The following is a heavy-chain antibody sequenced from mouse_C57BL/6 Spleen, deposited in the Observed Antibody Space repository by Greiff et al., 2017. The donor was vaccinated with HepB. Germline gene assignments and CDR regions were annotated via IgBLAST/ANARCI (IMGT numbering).Heavy chain of an antibody. Sequence: QVQPQQPGTELVKPGASVKLSCKASGYTFTSYWMHWVKQRPGQGLEWIGNINPSNGGTNYNEKFKSKATLTVDKSSSTAYMQLSSLTSEDSAVYYCARLGGYGNNWYFDVWGTGTTVTVSS. D-gene: IGHD2-1*01. V-gene: IGHV1-53*01. CDR3: ARLGGYGNNWYFDV. J-gene: IGHJ1*03. CDR1: GYTFTSYW. CDR2: INPSNGGT.